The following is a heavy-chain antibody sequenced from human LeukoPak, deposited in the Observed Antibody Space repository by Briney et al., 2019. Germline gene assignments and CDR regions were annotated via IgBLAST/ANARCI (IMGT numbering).Heavy chain of an antibody. J-gene: IGHJ4*02. CDR1: GFSFSAYA. D-gene: IGHD3-22*01. Sequence: GGSLRLSCAASGFSFSAYAMSWVRQAPGKGLEWVSGIGASGLNTYYADTVKGRHTISRDNSNNAVYLQLYSLRVDDTAVYYCAKNWDDYDSSGPIDHWGQGALVTVSS. CDR3: AKNWDDYDSSGPIDH. CDR2: IGASGLNT. V-gene: IGHV3-23*01.